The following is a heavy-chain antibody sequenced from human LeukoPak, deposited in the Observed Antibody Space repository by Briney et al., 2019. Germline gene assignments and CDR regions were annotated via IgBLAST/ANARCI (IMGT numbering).Heavy chain of an antibody. CDR1: GYSISCGYY. CDR2: NYHSGST. J-gene: IGHJ5*02. V-gene: IGHV4-38-2*01. D-gene: IGHD4-17*01. Sequence: PSETLTLTCAVSGYSISCGYYWGWIRPPPGKGLECIGSNYHSGSTYYNPSLKSRATISVDTSKNQFSLKVRSVTAADTAVYYWSRGGLAGDYFPPTILFDPGGQGTLLRVSS. CDR3: SRGGLAGDYFPPTILFDP.